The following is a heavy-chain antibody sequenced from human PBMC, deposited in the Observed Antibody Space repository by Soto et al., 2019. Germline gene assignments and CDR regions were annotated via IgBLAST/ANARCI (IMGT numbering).Heavy chain of an antibody. Sequence: GESLTISCTCSGYSFTSYWIGWVRQMPGKGLEWMGIIYPGDSDTRYSPSFQGQVTISADKSISTAYLQWSSLKASDTAMYYCARRSIAARRYYGMDVWGQGTTVTVSS. J-gene: IGHJ6*02. D-gene: IGHD6-6*01. CDR3: ARRSIAARRYYGMDV. CDR2: IYPGDSDT. CDR1: GYSFTSYW. V-gene: IGHV5-51*01.